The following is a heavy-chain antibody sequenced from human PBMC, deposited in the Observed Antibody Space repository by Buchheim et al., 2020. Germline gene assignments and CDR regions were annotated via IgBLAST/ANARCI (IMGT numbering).Heavy chain of an antibody. V-gene: IGHV3-30-3*01. J-gene: IGHJ4*02. CDR1: GFTFSSYA. D-gene: IGHD2-2*01. CDR3: ARVLVVPAATDY. CDR2: ISYDGSNK. Sequence: QVQLVESGGGVVQPGRSLRLSCAASGFTFSSYAMHWVRQAPGKGLEWVAVISYDGSNKYYADSVKGRFTISRDNSKNTLYPKMNSLRAEDTAVYYCARVLVVPAATDYWGQGTL.